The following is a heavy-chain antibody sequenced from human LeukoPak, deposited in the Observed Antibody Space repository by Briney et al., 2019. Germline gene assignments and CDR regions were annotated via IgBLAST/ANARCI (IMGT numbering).Heavy chain of an antibody. CDR3: ARDFRYCSSTSCVYMDV. CDR2: ISSSSTTI. CDR1: GFTFSSYS. J-gene: IGHJ6*03. V-gene: IGHV3-48*01. D-gene: IGHD2-2*01. Sequence: QTGGSLRLSCAASGFTFSSYSMMWVRQAPGKGLEWVSYISSSSTTIHYADSVKGRFTISRDNAKNSVYLQMNSLRAEDTAVYYCARDFRYCSSTSCVYMDVWGKGTTVTVSS.